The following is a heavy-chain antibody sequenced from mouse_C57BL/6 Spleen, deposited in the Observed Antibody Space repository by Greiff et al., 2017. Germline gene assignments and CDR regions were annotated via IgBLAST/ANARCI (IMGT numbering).Heavy chain of an antibody. CDR2: IDPSDSYT. V-gene: IGHV1-59*01. Sequence: VQLQQPGAELVRPGTSVKLSCKASGYTFTSYWMHWVKQRPGQGLEWIGVIDPSDSYTNYNQKFKGKATLTVDTSSSTAYMQLSSLTSEDSAVYYCARWKGIYDGYYGAMDYWGQGTSVTVSS. J-gene: IGHJ4*01. CDR3: ARWKGIYDGYYGAMDY. CDR1: GYTFTSYW. D-gene: IGHD2-3*01.